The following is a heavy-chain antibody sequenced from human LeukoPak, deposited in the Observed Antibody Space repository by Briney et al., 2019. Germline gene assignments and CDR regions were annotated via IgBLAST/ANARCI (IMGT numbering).Heavy chain of an antibody. CDR2: IYSGGST. Sequence: GGSLRLSCAASGFTVSSNYMSWVRQAPGKGLEWVSVIYSGGSTYYADSVKGRFTISRDNSKNTLYLQMNSLRAEDTAVYYCARDVVVPAATNYYYYYGMDVWGQGTTVTVSS. D-gene: IGHD2-2*01. CDR3: ARDVVVPAATNYYYYYGMDV. V-gene: IGHV3-53*01. J-gene: IGHJ6*02. CDR1: GFTVSSNY.